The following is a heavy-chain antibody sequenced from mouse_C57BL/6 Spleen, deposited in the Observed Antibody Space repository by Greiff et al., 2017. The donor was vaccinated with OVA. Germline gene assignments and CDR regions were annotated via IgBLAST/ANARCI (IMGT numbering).Heavy chain of an antibody. CDR2: IYPGDGDT. D-gene: IGHD1-1*01. Sequence: VQLVESGPELVKPGASVKISCKASGYAFSSSWMNWVKQRPGKGLEWIGRIYPGDGDTNYNGKFKGKATLTADKSSSTAYMQLSSLTSEDSAVYFCARENYYGSNWYFDVWGTGTTVTVSS. CDR3: ARENYYGSNWYFDV. CDR1: GYAFSSSW. J-gene: IGHJ1*03. V-gene: IGHV1-82*01.